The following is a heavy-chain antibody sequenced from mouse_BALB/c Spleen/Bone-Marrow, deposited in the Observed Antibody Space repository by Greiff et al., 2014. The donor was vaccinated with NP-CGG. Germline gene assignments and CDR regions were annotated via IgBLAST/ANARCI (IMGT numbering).Heavy chain of an antibody. V-gene: IGHV1-18*01. CDR3: ARPDARYWHFDV. Sequence: EVQLQQSGPELVKPGASVKIPCKASGYTFTDYNVDWVKQSHGKSLEWIGDINPNNGGTIYNQKFKGKATLTVDKSSSTAYMELRSLTSEDTAVYYCARPDARYWHFDVWGAGTTVTVSS. J-gene: IGHJ1*01. CDR2: INPNNGGT. CDR1: GYTFTDYN.